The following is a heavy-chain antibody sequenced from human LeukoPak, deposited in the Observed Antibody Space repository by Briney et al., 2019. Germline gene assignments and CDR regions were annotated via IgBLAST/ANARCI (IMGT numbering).Heavy chain of an antibody. CDR1: GCSFTTYW. J-gene: IGHJ3*01. CDR2: IYPGDSDT. CDR3: ARRQGCSSTACPPDS. V-gene: IGHV5-51*01. Sequence: GESLKISCRGSGCSFTTYWIGWVRQMPGKGLEWMGIIYPGDSDTRYSPSFQGQVTMSVDKSINTAYLQWSSLKASDTAMYYCARRQGCSSTACPPDSWGRGTMVTVSS. D-gene: IGHD2-2*01.